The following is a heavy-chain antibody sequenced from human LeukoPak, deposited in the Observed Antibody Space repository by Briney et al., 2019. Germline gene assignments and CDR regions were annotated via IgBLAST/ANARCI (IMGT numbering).Heavy chain of an antibody. V-gene: IGHV3-9*01. CDR1: GFTFDDYA. D-gene: IGHD4-17*01. CDR3: AKDLYGDLWGWFDP. J-gene: IGHJ5*02. Sequence: GRSLRLSCAASGFTFDDYAMHWVRQAPGKGLGWVSGISWNSGSIGYADSVKGRFTISRDNAKNSLYLQMNSLRAEDTALYYCAKDLYGDLWGWFDPWGQGTLVTVSS. CDR2: ISWNSGSI.